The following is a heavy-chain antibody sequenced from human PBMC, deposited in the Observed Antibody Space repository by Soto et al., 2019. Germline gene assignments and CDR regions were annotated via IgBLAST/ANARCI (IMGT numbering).Heavy chain of an antibody. V-gene: IGHV3-30*18. CDR3: AKDGSSSWYGEFDS. CDR2: ISYDGGSK. J-gene: IGHJ4*02. CDR1: GFTFSSYG. Sequence: GGSLRLSCAASGFTFSSYGMHWVRQAPVKGLEWVSVISYDGGSKNYADSVKGRFTISRDNSKNTLHLQMNSLRAEDTAVYYCAKDGSSSWYGEFDSWGQGALVTVSS. D-gene: IGHD6-13*01.